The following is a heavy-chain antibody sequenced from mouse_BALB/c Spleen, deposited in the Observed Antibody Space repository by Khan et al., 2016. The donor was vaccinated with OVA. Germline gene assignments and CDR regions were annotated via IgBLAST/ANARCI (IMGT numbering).Heavy chain of an antibody. CDR3: AREGAYYRSDGWFAY. V-gene: IGHV1-4*01. D-gene: IGHD2-14*01. CDR1: GYTFTSYT. J-gene: IGHJ3*01. CDR2: INPSSGYT. Sequence: QVQLQQSGAEQARPGASVKMSCKASGYTFTSYTMHWVKQRPGQGLEWIGYINPSSGYTNYNQKFKDKATLTADKSSSTAYMQLSSLTSEDSAVYYCAREGAYYRSDGWFAYWGQGTLVTVSA.